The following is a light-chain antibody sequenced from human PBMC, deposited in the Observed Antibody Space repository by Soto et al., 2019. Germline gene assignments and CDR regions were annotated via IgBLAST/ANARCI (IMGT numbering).Light chain of an antibody. V-gene: IGLV6-57*04. CDR3: QSYDGNNVL. J-gene: IGLJ2*01. CDR2: KDN. Sequence: NFMLTQPHSVSESPGKTVTISCTRSGGSIASNHVQWCQQRPGSAPTTVIYKDNQRPSGVPARFSGSIDSSSNSASLTISGLKTEDEADYYCQSYDGNNVLFGGRTKVTVL. CDR1: GGSIASNH.